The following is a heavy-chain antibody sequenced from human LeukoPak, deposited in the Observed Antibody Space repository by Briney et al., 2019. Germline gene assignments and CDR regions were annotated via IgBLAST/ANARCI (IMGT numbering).Heavy chain of an antibody. CDR1: GGTFSSYA. D-gene: IGHD3-22*01. Sequence: ASVKVSCKASGGTFSSYAISWVRQAPGQGLEWMGRIIPILGIANCAQKFQGRVTITADKSTSTAYMELSSLRSEDTAVYYCARVYYYDSSGPMGDAFDIWGQGTMVTVSS. V-gene: IGHV1-69*04. CDR2: IIPILGIA. CDR3: ARVYYYDSSGPMGDAFDI. J-gene: IGHJ3*02.